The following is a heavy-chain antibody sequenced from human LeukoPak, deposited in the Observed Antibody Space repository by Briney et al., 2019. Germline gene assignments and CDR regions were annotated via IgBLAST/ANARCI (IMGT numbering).Heavy chain of an antibody. CDR3: ARLHPGGADDS. CDR1: GGSFNRNTYR. CDR2: IYYGWNT. V-gene: IGHV4-39*01. Sequence: PSETLSLTCTVSGGSFNRNTYRWGWIRQPPGKGLEWIGRIYYGWNTEYNPSLRSRDTISVDTSKNQFSLKLNSVTAPDTAIYYCARLHPGGADDSWGQGILVTVSS. J-gene: IGHJ4*02. D-gene: IGHD2-8*02.